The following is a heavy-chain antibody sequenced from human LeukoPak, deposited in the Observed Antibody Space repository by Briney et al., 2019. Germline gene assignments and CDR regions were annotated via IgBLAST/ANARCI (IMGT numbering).Heavy chain of an antibody. V-gene: IGHV3-30*04. Sequence: PGGSLRLSCAASGFTFSSYAMHWVRQAPGKGLEWVAVISYDGSNKYYADSVKGRFTISRDNSKNTLYLQMNSLRAEDTAVYYCARDRSLNYYYYYMDVWGKGTTVTVSS. CDR1: GFTFSSYA. CDR3: ARDRSLNYYYYYMDV. CDR2: ISYDGSNK. J-gene: IGHJ6*03.